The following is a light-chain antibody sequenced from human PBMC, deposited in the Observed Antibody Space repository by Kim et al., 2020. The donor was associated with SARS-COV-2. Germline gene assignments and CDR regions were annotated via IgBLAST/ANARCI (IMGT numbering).Light chain of an antibody. Sequence: SYELTQPPSVSVSPGQTASITCSGDNLGDKYACWYQQKPGQSSVLVIYRDTKRHSGAPERFSGSNSGNTATLTIRGTQAKDEADYYCQAWESRTWVFGG. V-gene: IGLV3-1*01. J-gene: IGLJ3*02. CDR2: RDT. CDR3: QAWESRTWV. CDR1: NLGDKY.